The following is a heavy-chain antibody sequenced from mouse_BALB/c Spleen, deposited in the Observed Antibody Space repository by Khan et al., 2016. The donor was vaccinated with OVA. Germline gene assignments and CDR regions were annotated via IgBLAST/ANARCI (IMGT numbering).Heavy chain of an antibody. CDR1: GYTFINYW. J-gene: IGHJ2*01. D-gene: IGHD1-1*02. V-gene: IGHV1-7*01. CDR2: INPSIGVT. CDR3: ARKGLRWDFDY. Sequence: VQLVESGAELAKPGVSVKMSCKASGYTFINYWILWVKQRPGQGLEWIGYINPSIGVTENNQHFKDKATLTADKSSRTSYMQLSSLKSEDSAVYYCARKGLRWDFDYWGQGTTLTVSS.